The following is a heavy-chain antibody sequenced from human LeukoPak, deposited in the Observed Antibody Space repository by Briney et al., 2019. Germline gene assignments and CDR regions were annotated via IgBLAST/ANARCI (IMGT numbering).Heavy chain of an antibody. Sequence: GRSLRLSCAASGFTFSSYGMHWVRQAPGKGLEWVAVIWYDGSNKYYADSVKGRFTISRDNSKNTLYLQMNSLRAEDTAVYYCAKDRVLGAAAWFFDYWGQGTLVTVSS. V-gene: IGHV3-33*06. CDR2: IWYDGSNK. CDR1: GFTFSSYG. J-gene: IGHJ4*02. CDR3: AKDRVLGAAAWFFDY. D-gene: IGHD6-13*01.